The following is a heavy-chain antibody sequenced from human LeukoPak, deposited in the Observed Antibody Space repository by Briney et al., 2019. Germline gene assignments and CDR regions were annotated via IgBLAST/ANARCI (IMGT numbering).Heavy chain of an antibody. D-gene: IGHD5-18*01. CDR3: ARDGLHTAHFDY. CDR2: VSASSNI. Sequence: GGSLRLSCAASGFTFSSYTMNWVRQAPGKGLQWVSTVSASSNIHYSVSVKGRFTISRDNARNSLYLQMNSLRDEDTAVYYCARDGLHTAHFDYWGQGTLVTVSS. J-gene: IGHJ4*02. CDR1: GFTFSSYT. V-gene: IGHV3-48*02.